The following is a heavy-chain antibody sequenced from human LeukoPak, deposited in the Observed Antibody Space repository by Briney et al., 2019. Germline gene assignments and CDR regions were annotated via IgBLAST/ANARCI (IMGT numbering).Heavy chain of an antibody. CDR1: GHTLIELS. CDR3: ATLIVGATTDDY. V-gene: IGHV1-24*01. Sequence: ASVKVSCKISGHTLIELSMHWVRQAPGQGLEWMGGFDPEKNEIIYAQKFQGRVTMTEDTSTDTAYLELSSLRSEDTAVYYCATLIVGATTDDYWGQGTLVSVSS. J-gene: IGHJ4*02. CDR2: FDPEKNEI. D-gene: IGHD1-26*01.